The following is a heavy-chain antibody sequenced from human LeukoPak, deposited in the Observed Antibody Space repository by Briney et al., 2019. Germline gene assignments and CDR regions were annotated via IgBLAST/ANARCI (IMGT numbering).Heavy chain of an antibody. CDR2: IKEDGSDK. J-gene: IGHJ4*02. CDR1: GFTFSNYW. D-gene: IGHD3-16*01. CDR3: ARAMSTWGGVRNYFDS. Sequence: GGSLRLSCAASGFTFSNYWMTWVRQAPGKGLEWVANIKEDGSDKYYVDSVKGRFTISRDNAESSLYLQMNYLSAEDTAMYYCARAMSTWGGVRNYFDSWGRGALVTVSS. V-gene: IGHV3-7*04.